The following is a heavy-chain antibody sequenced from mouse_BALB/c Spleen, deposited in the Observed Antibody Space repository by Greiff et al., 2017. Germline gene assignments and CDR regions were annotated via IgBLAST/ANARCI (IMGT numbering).Heavy chain of an antibody. CDR1: GYTFTSYN. J-gene: IGHJ2*01. CDR2: IYPGNGDT. CDR3: NFDY. V-gene: IGHV1-12*01. Sequence: QVQLQQPGAELVKPGASVKMSCKASGYTFTSYNMHWVKQTPGQGLEWIGAIYPGNGDTSYNQKFKGKATLTADKSSSTAYMQLSSLTSEDSAVYYCNFDYWGQGTTLTVSS.